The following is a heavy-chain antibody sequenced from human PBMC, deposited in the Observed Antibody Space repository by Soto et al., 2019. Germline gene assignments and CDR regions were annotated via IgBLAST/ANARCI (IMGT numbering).Heavy chain of an antibody. V-gene: IGHV1-3*01. CDR1: GYTFTSYA. CDR2: INAGNGNT. Sequence: GASVKVSCKASGYTFTSYAMHWVRQAPGQRLEGMGWINAGNGNTKYSQKFQGRVTITRDTSASTAYMELSSLRSEDTAVYYCARGGGPGSHGAFDIWGQGTMVTVSS. CDR3: ARGGGPGSHGAFDI. D-gene: IGHD1-26*01. J-gene: IGHJ3*02.